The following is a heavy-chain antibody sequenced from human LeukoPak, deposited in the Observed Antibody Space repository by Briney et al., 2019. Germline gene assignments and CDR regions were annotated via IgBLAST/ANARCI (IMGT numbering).Heavy chain of an antibody. V-gene: IGHV3-7*01. CDR3: ARDGGGHSYGLYFFFDY. CDR2: IKQDGSEK. Sequence: PGGSLRLSCVVSGFTFSSYWMSWVRQAPGKGLEWVANIKQDGSEKYYVDSVKGRFTISRDNAESSLHLQMNSLRAEDTAVYYCARDGGGHSYGLYFFFDYWGQGSLVTVSS. D-gene: IGHD5-18*01. J-gene: IGHJ4*02. CDR1: GFTFSSYW.